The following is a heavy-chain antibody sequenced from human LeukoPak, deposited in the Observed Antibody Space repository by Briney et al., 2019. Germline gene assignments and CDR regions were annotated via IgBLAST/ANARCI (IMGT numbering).Heavy chain of an antibody. CDR2: IYYSGST. CDR3: ARGGRYFDWLLYYFDY. CDR1: GASISSSSYY. J-gene: IGHJ4*02. V-gene: IGHV4-39*07. D-gene: IGHD3-9*01. Sequence: SATLSPTCTVSGASISSSSYYWGWLRQPAGKGLEWIGSIYYSGSTYYNPSLKSRVTISVDTSKNQFSLKLSSVTAADTAVYYCARGGRYFDWLLYYFDYWGQGTLVTVSS.